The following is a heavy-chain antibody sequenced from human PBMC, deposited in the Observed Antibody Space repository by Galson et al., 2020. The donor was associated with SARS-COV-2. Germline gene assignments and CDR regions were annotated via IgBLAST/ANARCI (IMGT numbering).Heavy chain of an antibody. CDR1: GYTFTNYG. J-gene: IGHJ4*02. CDR3: ARRGTYPSFDDY. D-gene: IGHD1-26*01. CDR2: ISSYNGNT. Sequence: ASVQVSCKASGYTFTNYGISWVRQAPGQGLDWLGWISSYNGNTNYAQKFQGRVTMTTDTSTSTAYMELRSLRSDDTAVYYCARRGTYPSFDDYWGQGTLVTVSS. V-gene: IGHV1-18*01.